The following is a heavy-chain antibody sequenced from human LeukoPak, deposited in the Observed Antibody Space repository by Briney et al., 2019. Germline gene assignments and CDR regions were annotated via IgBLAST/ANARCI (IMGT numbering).Heavy chain of an antibody. CDR3: ARETYYDSSGYYDY. D-gene: IGHD3-22*01. CDR1: GGSISSGGYS. Sequence: SETLSLTCAVSGGSISSGGYSWSWIRQPPGKGLEWIGYIYHSGSTYYNPSLKSRVTISVDRSKNQFSLKLSSVTAADTAVYYCARETYYDSSGYYDYWGQGTLVTVSP. CDR2: IYHSGST. V-gene: IGHV4-30-2*01. J-gene: IGHJ4*02.